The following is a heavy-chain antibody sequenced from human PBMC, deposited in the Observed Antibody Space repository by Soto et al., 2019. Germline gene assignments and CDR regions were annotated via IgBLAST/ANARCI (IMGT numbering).Heavy chain of an antibody. CDR2: IYYSGST. J-gene: IGHJ6*02. Sequence: PSETLSLTCTVSGGSISSSSYYWGWIRRPPGKGLEWIGSIYYSGSTYYNPSLKSRVTISVDTSKNQFSLKLSSVTAADTAVYYCASHSNFGDYYYGMDVWGQGTKVTVSS. V-gene: IGHV4-39*01. CDR3: ASHSNFGDYYYGMDV. CDR1: GGSISSSSYY. D-gene: IGHD3-10*01.